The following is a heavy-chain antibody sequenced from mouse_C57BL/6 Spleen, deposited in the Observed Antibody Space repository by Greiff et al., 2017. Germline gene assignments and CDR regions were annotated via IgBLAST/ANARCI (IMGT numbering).Heavy chain of an antibody. D-gene: IGHD1-1*01. CDR2: ILPGSGST. CDR3: ASPTVVAPYWYFDV. J-gene: IGHJ1*03. CDR1: GYTFTGYW. V-gene: IGHV1-9*01. Sequence: LVESGAELMKPGASVKLSCKATGYTFTGYWIEWVKQRPGHGLEWIGEILPGSGSTNYNEKFKGKATFTSDTSSNTAYMQLSSLTTEDSAIYYCASPTVVAPYWYFDVWGTGTTVTVSS.